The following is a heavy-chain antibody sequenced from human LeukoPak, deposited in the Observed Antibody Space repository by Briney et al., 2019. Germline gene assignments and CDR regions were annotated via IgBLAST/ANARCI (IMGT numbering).Heavy chain of an antibody. CDR1: GFTFSSYS. CDR2: ISSSSSTI. J-gene: IGHJ3*02. D-gene: IGHD4-23*01. Sequence: AGGSLRLSCAASGFTFSSYSMNWVRQAPGKGLEWVSYISSSSSTIYYADSVKGRFTISRDNAKNSLYLQMNSLRAEDTAVYYCARDHGGSFDIWGQGTMVTVSS. V-gene: IGHV3-48*01. CDR3: ARDHGGSFDI.